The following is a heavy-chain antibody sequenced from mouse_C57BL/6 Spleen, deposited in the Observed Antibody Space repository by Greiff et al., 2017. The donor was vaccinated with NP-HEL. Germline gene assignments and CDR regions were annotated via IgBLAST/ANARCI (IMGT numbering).Heavy chain of an antibody. V-gene: IGHV5-9-1*02. Sequence: EVQVVESGEGLVKPGGSLKLSCAASGFTFSSYAMSWVRQTPEKRLEWVAYISSGGDYIYYADTVKGRFTISRDNARNTLYLQMSSLKSEDTAMYYCTREGVYYGSSYAMDYWGQGTSVTVSS. CDR3: TREGVYYGSSYAMDY. CDR2: ISSGGDYI. J-gene: IGHJ4*01. D-gene: IGHD1-1*01. CDR1: GFTFSSYA.